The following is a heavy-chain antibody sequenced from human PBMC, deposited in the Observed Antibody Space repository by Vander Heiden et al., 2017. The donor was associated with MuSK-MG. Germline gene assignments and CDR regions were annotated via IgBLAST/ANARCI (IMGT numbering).Heavy chain of an antibody. CDR2: IRQDGSEK. J-gene: IGHJ4*02. V-gene: IGHV3-7*03. CDR3: ARLQAGY. CDR1: GCTFSTYW. Sequence: EVQLVESGGGLVQPGGSLRLSCVVSGCTFSTYWMNWGRRARGKGLEWVANIRQDGSEKSYVDSVKGRFTISRDNAKNSLYLQMNSLRAEDTAVYYCARLQAGYWGQGTLVTVSS.